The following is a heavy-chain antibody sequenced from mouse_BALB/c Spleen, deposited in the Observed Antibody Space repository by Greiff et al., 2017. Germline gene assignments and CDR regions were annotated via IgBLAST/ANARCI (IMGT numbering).Heavy chain of an antibody. CDR2: INSNGGST. CDR1: GFTFSSYG. CDR3: ARDDDGCYVRYYAMDD. V-gene: IGHV5-6-3*01. Sequence: EVKLMESGGGLVQPGGSLKLSCAASGFTFSSYGMSWVRQTPDKRLELVATINSNGGSTYYPDSVTGRFTISRDSAKNTLYLQMSSLKSEDTAMYYCARDDDGCYVRYYAMDDWGEGTSVTVSS. D-gene: IGHD2-3*01. J-gene: IGHJ4*01.